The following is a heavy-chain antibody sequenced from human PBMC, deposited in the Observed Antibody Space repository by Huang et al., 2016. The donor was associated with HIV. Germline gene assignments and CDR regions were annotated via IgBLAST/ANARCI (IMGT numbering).Heavy chain of an antibody. Sequence: EVHLVQSGGGLVQPGRSLRLSCVGSGFPFKSYWMNWVRQPPGGGMEWVDTINQDGSERVYVDSVRGRFTISRDNANDSLSLQLNSLKGEDSAVYFCARGFKAKPGDHWGQGSLVTVSS. CDR1: GFPFKSYW. CDR3: ARGFKAKPGDH. V-gene: IGHV3-7*01. CDR2: INQDGSER. J-gene: IGHJ4*02.